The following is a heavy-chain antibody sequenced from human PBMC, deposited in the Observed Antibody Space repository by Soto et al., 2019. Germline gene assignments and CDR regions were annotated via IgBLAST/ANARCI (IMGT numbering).Heavy chain of an antibody. J-gene: IGHJ4*01. CDR1: GGSVSSASYY. Sequence: PSETLSLTCTVSGGSVSSASYYWSWIRQPPGKGLEWIGYIYYSGSTNYNPSLKSRVTISVDTAKNQFSLKLTSVTAADTAVYSCAREGYSYAYFDYWGHGTLVTVSS. D-gene: IGHD5-18*01. CDR3: AREGYSYAYFDY. CDR2: IYYSGST. V-gene: IGHV4-61*01.